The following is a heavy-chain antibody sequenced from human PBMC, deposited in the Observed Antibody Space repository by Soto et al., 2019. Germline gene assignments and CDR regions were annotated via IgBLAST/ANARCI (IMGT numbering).Heavy chain of an antibody. V-gene: IGHV3-74*01. CDR3: AKEGDYVDDAGENWFDG. J-gene: IGHJ5*02. D-gene: IGHD4-17*01. CDR2: INSDGSHT. Sequence: EVQMVESGGGLVQPGGSLRLSCAASGFTFFAYWLHWVRQVPGKGLVWVSRINSDGSHTSYADSVRGRFTISRDNSKNTAYLKMDSLKAEDPAVYYCAKEGDYVDDAGENWFDGWGQGSLVTASS. CDR1: GFTFFAYW.